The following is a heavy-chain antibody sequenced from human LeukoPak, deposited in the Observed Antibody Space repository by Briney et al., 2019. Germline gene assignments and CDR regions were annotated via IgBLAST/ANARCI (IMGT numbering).Heavy chain of an antibody. CDR3: ARVDSSGWYYFDY. Sequence: GAPVKVSCKASGYTFTSYYMHWVRQAPGQGLEWMGWISAYNGNTNYAQKLQGRVTMTTDTSTSTAYMELRSLRSDDTAVYYCARVDSSGWYYFDYWGQGTLVTVPS. J-gene: IGHJ4*02. D-gene: IGHD6-19*01. V-gene: IGHV1-18*04. CDR2: ISAYNGNT. CDR1: GYTFTSYY.